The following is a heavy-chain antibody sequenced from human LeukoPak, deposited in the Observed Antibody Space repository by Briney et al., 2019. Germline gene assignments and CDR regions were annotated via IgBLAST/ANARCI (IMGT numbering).Heavy chain of an antibody. D-gene: IGHD6-13*01. Sequence: GGSLRLSCAASGFTFDDYGMSWVRQAPGKGLEWVSGINWNGGSTGYADSVKGRFTISRDNAKNSLYLQMNSLRAEDTAIYYCARDLNTWYAFDYWGQGTLVTVSS. CDR1: GFTFDDYG. CDR3: ARDLNTWYAFDY. V-gene: IGHV3-20*04. CDR2: INWNGGST. J-gene: IGHJ4*02.